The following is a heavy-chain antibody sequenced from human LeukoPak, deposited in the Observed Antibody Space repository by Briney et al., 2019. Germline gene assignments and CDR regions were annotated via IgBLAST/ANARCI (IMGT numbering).Heavy chain of an antibody. CDR3: AKAFSSAYDYGPTDS. CDR1: GYTFTGYY. Sequence: ASVKVSCKASGYTFTGYYMHWVRQAPGQGLEWMGWINPNSGGTNYAQKFQGRVTMTRDTSISTAYMELSRLRSDDTAVYYCAKAFSSAYDYGPTDSWGQGTLVTVSS. V-gene: IGHV1-2*02. J-gene: IGHJ5*02. CDR2: INPNSGGT. D-gene: IGHD4/OR15-4a*01.